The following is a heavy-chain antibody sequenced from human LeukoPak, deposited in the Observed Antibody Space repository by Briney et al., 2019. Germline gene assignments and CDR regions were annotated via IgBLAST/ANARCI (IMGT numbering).Heavy chain of an antibody. V-gene: IGHV1-2*02. CDR3: ARDNPSIPAAGTGGDY. Sequence: ASVKVSCKTSGYTFSGYYMHWVRQAPGQGLEWMGWINPNSGDTYYGEKFQGRVTMTRDMSISTAYMELNRLRSDDTAVYYCARDNPSIPAAGTGGDYWGQGTLVTVSS. D-gene: IGHD6-13*01. J-gene: IGHJ4*02. CDR1: GYTFSGYY. CDR2: INPNSGDT.